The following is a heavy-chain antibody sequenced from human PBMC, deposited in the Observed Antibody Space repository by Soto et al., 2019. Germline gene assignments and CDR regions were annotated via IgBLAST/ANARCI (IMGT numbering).Heavy chain of an antibody. D-gene: IGHD3-16*02. CDR1: GGSFSGYY. J-gene: IGHJ4*02. CDR2: INHSGST. V-gene: IGHV4-34*01. Sequence: QVQLQQWGAGLLKPSETLSLTCAVYGGSFSGYYWSWIRQPPGKGLEWIGEINHSGSTNYNPSLKSRGTISVDTSKNQFSLKLSSVTAADTAVYYCARRVGYVWGSYRPLDYWGQGTLVTVSS. CDR3: ARRVGYVWGSYRPLDY.